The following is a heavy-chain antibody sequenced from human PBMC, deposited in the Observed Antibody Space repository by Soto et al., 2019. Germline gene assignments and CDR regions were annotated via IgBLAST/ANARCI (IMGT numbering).Heavy chain of an antibody. J-gene: IGHJ5*02. CDR3: ARERTGTTYMVPHNWFDP. D-gene: IGHD1-1*01. CDR1: GGSISSGGYY. Sequence: SETLSLTCTVSGGSISSGGYYWSWIRQHPGKGLEWIGYIYYSGSTCYNPSLKSRVTISVDTSKNQFSLKLSSVTAADTAVYYCARERTGTTYMVPHNWFDPWGQGTLVTVSS. V-gene: IGHV4-31*03. CDR2: IYYSGST.